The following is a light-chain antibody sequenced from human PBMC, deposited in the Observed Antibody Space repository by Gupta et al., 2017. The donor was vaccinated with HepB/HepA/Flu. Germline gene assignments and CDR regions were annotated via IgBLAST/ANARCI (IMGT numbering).Light chain of an antibody. CDR2: STS. Sequence: QTVVTLWPSLTVSPGGTVTPICASSTVAVNSGYYPNWFQQKPEQAPRALIYSTSNKHYWTPARFSGSLLGGKAALTLSGVQPEDEDEYYCLLYDGGFGVFGGGTKLTVL. V-gene: IGLV7-43*01. J-gene: IGLJ3*02. CDR3: LLYDGGFGV. CDR1: TVAVNSGYY.